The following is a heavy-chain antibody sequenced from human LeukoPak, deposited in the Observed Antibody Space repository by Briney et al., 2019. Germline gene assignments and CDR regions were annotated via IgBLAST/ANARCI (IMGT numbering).Heavy chain of an antibody. Sequence: ASVKVSCKASGYTFTAYYIHWLRQAPGQGLKWMGRINPNSGGTNYAQKFQGRVTMTRDTSISTAYMELSRLRSDDTAVYFCARPWEITMSERSYNWFDSWGQGTLVTVSS. CDR2: INPNSGGT. V-gene: IGHV1-2*02. D-gene: IGHD1-26*01. CDR1: GYTFTAYY. CDR3: ARPWEITMSERSYNWFDS. J-gene: IGHJ5*01.